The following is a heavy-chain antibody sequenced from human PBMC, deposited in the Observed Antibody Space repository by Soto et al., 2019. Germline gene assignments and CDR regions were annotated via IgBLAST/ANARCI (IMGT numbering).Heavy chain of an antibody. J-gene: IGHJ4*02. CDR1: EFTFSNYA. V-gene: IGHV3-23*01. CDR3: AKNPGYYYDSTGYHFDY. CDR2: ISYGGGTT. Sequence: EVQLLESGGGLVQPGGSLRLSCAASEFTFSNYAMSWVRQAPGKGLEWVSAISYGGGTTYYADSVKGRFTISRDNFKNTLYLQINSLRAEDTAVYYCAKNPGYYYDSTGYHFDYWGQGTLVTVSS. D-gene: IGHD3-22*01.